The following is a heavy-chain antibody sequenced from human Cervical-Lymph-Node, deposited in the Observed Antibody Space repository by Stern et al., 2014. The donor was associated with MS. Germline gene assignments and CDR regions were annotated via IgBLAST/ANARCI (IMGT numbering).Heavy chain of an antibody. V-gene: IGHV1-18*01. CDR1: GYTFTSYG. CDR2: ISAYNGNT. CDR3: ARDPGYYGSQAVYGMDV. J-gene: IGHJ6*02. Sequence: VQLEESGAEVKKPGASVKVSCKASGYTFTSYGISWVRQAPGQGLEWMGWISAYNGNTNYAQKLQGRVTMTTDTSTSTAYMELRSLRSDDTAVYYCARDPGYYGSQAVYGMDVWGQGTTVTVSS. D-gene: IGHD3-10*01.